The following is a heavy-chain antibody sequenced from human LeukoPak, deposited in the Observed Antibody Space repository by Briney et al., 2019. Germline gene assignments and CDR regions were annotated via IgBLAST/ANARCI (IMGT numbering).Heavy chain of an antibody. CDR3: ARGFQYDILTGYYDY. V-gene: IGHV3-30*04. Sequence: PGGSLRLSCAASGFTFSSYAMHWVRQAPGKGLEWVAVISYDGSNKYHADSVKGRFTISRDNSKNTLYLQMNSLRAEDTAVYYCARGFQYDILTGYYDYWGQGTLVTVSS. J-gene: IGHJ4*02. D-gene: IGHD3-9*01. CDR2: ISYDGSNK. CDR1: GFTFSSYA.